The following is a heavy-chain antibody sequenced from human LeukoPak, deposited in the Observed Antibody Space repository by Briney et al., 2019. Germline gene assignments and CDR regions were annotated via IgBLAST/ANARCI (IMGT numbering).Heavy chain of an antibody. CDR2: ISSSSSYI. J-gene: IGHJ4*02. Sequence: GGSLRLSCAASGFTFSSYSMNWVRQAPGKGLEWVSSISSSSSYIYYADSVKGRFTISRDNAKNSLYLQMNSLRAEDTAAYYCARFGVACFDYWGQGTLVTVSS. CDR1: GFTFSSYS. CDR3: ARFGVACFDY. D-gene: IGHD3-10*01. V-gene: IGHV3-21*01.